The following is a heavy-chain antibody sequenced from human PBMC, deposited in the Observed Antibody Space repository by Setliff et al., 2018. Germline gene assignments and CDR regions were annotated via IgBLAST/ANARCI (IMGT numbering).Heavy chain of an antibody. Sequence: VKVSCKASGGTFSSYAISWVRQAPGQGLEWMGGIIPILGIANYAQKFQGRVTITADKSTSTAYMELSSLRSEDTAVYYCVRGGEGRDDSNSGSWGQGTLVTVSS. CDR1: GGTFSSYA. D-gene: IGHD2-21*02. V-gene: IGHV1-69*10. J-gene: IGHJ5*02. CDR3: VRGGEGRDDSNSGS. CDR2: IIPILGIA.